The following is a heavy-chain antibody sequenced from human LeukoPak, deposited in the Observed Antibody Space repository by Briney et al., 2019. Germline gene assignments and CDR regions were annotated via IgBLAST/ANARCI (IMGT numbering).Heavy chain of an antibody. CDR2: ISWNSGSI. J-gene: IGHJ4*02. CDR3: AKWGAY. V-gene: IGHV3-9*01. Sequence: GGSLRLSCAASGFIFDDYSMHWVRQAPGKGLEWVSGISWNSGSIGYAGSVKGRFTISRDNAKKSLYLQMNSLRAEDTAVYYCAKWGAYWGQGTLVTVSS. D-gene: IGHD1-26*01. CDR1: GFIFDDYS.